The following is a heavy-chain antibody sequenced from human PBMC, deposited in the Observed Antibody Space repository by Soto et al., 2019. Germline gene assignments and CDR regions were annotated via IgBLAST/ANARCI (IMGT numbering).Heavy chain of an antibody. CDR2: IYYSGST. J-gene: IGHJ4*02. V-gene: IGHV4-31*03. CDR3: ARFRTTVVKEMGCFDY. D-gene: IGHD4-17*01. CDR1: GGSISSGGYY. Sequence: QVQLQESGPGLVKPSQTLSLTCTVSGGSISSGGYYWSWIRQHPGKGLEWIGYIYYSGSTYYNPSLKCRVTISVDTSKNQFSLKLSSVTAADTAVYYCARFRTTVVKEMGCFDYWGQGTLVTVSS.